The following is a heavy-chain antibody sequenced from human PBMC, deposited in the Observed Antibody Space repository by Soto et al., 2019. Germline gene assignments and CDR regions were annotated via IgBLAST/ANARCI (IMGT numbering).Heavy chain of an antibody. CDR2: ISAYNGNT. D-gene: IGHD2-2*01. V-gene: IGHV1-18*01. Sequence: ASVKVSCKASGYTFTSYGISWVRQAPGQGLEWMGWISAYNGNTNYAQKLQGRVTMTTDTSTSTAYMELRSLRSDDTAVYYCARAWGDIVVVPAAREIEYRGQGTLVTVSS. J-gene: IGHJ4*02. CDR3: ARAWGDIVVVPAAREIEY. CDR1: GYTFTSYG.